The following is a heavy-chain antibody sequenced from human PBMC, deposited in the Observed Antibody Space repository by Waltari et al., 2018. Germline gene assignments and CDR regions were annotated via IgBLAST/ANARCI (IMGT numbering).Heavy chain of an antibody. J-gene: IGHJ6*02. CDR1: GYNFTSYW. V-gene: IGHV5-51*01. Sequence: VQLVQSGAEVKKPGESLKISCRASGYNFTSYWIGWVRQMPGKGLEWMGTLIPGEPATRYSPSFQGQVTISADRSITTTYLEWSGLRASDTATYYCARHGGRPTAAGTPYSYHGMDVWGQGTPVIVSS. D-gene: IGHD1-7*01. CDR3: ARHGGRPTAAGTPYSYHGMDV. CDR2: LIPGEPAT.